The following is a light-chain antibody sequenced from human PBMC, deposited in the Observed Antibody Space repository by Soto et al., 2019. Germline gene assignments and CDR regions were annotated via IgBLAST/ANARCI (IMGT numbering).Light chain of an antibody. CDR3: SSYTSSSALVV. Sequence: QSVLTQPASVSGSPGQSLTISCTGTSSDGGGYNYVSWYQQHAGKAPKLMIYDVSNRPSGVSNRFSGSKSGNTASLTSSGLQAEDEADYYCSSYTSSSALVVFGGGTKVTVL. CDR1: SSDGGGYNY. CDR2: DVS. J-gene: IGLJ2*01. V-gene: IGLV2-14*01.